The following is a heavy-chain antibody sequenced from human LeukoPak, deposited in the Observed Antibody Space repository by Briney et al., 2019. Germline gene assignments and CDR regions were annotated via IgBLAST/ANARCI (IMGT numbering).Heavy chain of an antibody. V-gene: IGHV3-23*01. CDR2: ISGSGGST. Sequence: SGGPLRLSCAASGFTYSSYAMSWARQAPGKALEWGSAISGSGGSTYYADSVKGRFTISRHNSKNTVYLQMNSLGAGDTAVNFSAKGISYDYWGQGTLVTVSS. D-gene: IGHD3-3*01. CDR3: AKGISYDY. CDR1: GFTYSSYA. J-gene: IGHJ4*02.